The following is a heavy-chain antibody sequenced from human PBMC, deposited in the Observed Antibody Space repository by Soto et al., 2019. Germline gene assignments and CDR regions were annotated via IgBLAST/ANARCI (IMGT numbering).Heavy chain of an antibody. V-gene: IGHV4-39*01. J-gene: IGHJ4*02. D-gene: IGHD3-9*01. CDR2: IYYSGST. CDR3: ATVSNYDFLTGSNQN. CDR1: GGSISSNSYY. Sequence: SETLSLTCTVSGGSISSNSYYWGWIRQPPWKGLEWIGSIYYSGSTYYNPSLKSRVTISVDTSKNQFSLKLSSVTAADTAVYYCATVSNYDFLTGSNQNWGQGTLVTVSS.